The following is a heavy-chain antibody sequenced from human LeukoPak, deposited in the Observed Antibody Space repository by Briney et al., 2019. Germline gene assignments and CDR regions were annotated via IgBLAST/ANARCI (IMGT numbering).Heavy chain of an antibody. CDR2: ISYDGSIK. Sequence: GGSLRLPCAASGFTFSSYGMHWVRQAPGKGLEGVAVISYDGSIKYYGDSVKGRFTISRDNSKNTLYLQMKSLRPEDTAVYYCAKDISAGYYYGMDVWGQGTTVTVSS. V-gene: IGHV3-30*18. CDR1: GFTFSSYG. J-gene: IGHJ6*02. D-gene: IGHD3-3*02. CDR3: AKDISAGYYYGMDV.